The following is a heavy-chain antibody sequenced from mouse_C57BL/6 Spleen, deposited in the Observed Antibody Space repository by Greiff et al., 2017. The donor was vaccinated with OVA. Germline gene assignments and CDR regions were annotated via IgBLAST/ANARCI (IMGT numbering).Heavy chain of an antibody. V-gene: IGHV1-61*01. J-gene: IGHJ2*01. Sequence: VKLQQPGAELVRPGSSVKLSCKASGYTFTSYWMDWVKQRPGQGLEWIGNIYPSDSETHYNQKFKDKATLTVDKSSSTAYMQLSSLTSEDSAVYYCARGVLRSYFDYWGQGTTLTVSS. D-gene: IGHD1-1*01. CDR2: IYPSDSET. CDR1: GYTFTSYW. CDR3: ARGVLRSYFDY.